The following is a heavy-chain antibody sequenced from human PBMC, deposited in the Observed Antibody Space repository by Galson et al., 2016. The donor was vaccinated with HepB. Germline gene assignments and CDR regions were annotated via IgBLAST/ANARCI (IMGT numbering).Heavy chain of an antibody. CDR1: GGSISSSNYH. Sequence: SETLSLTCIVSGGSISSSNYHWGWIRQPPGKGLEWIGSIYYSGNTYYNPSLKSRVTISVDTAKNQLSLKVRSVTAADTSVYYCAREAAGVDYWGQGTLVTVSS. J-gene: IGHJ4*02. V-gene: IGHV4-39*02. CDR2: IYYSGNT. D-gene: IGHD6-25*01. CDR3: AREAAGVDY.